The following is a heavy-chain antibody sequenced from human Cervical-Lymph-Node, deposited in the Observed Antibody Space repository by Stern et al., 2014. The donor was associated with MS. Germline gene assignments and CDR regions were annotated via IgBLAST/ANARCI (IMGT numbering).Heavy chain of an antibody. CDR1: GYTFINYG. CDR2: ISAYNGNT. J-gene: IGHJ1*01. V-gene: IGHV1-18*04. CDR3: ARDDYDTAVYYYEYFQH. Sequence: QMQLVQSGAEVKKPGASVKVSCQASGYTFINYGISWVRQAPGQGLEWMGWISAYNGNTNYAQKLQGRVTMTTDTSTSTAYMELRSLRSDDTAVYFCARDDYDTAVYYYEYFQHWGQGTLVTVSS. D-gene: IGHD3-22*01.